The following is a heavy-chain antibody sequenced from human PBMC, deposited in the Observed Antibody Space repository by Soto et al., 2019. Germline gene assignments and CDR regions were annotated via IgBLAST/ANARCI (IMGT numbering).Heavy chain of an antibody. J-gene: IGHJ4*02. D-gene: IGHD3-3*01. CDR2: INHSGST. V-gene: IGHV4-34*01. Sequence: PSETPSLTCTVSGGAISSSHWSWIRQPPGKGLEWIGEINHSGSTNYNPSLKSRVTISVDTSKSQFSLKLSSVTAADTAVYYCAITRDYEFYYVDYWGQGTLVTVSS. CDR1: GGAISSSH. CDR3: AITRDYEFYYVDY.